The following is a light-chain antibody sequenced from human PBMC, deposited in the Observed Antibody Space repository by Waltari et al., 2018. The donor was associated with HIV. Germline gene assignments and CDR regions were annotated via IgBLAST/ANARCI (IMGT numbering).Light chain of an antibody. V-gene: IGKV1-39*01. CDR1: QGVSRY. CDR2: GAS. CDR3: QHNYNNPRT. J-gene: IGKJ2*01. Sequence: IRVTQSPPSLSASVGDRVNITCRTSQGVSRYLSWYQQKPGKAPKLLIYGASNLQSGVPSRFSGSGSATDFSLTISNLQPEDFATYFCQHNYNNPRTFGRGTRLEIK.